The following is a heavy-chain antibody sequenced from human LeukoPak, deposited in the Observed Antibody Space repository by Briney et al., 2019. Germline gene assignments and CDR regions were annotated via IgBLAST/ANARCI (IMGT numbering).Heavy chain of an antibody. Sequence: GGSLRLSCAASGFTFSSYAMSWVRQAPGKGLEWASVISGSGGSTYYADSVKGRFTISRDNSKNTLYLQMNSLRAEDTAVYYCAKPMYDFWSGYYPYGAFDIWGQGTMVTVSS. CDR2: ISGSGGST. V-gene: IGHV3-23*01. CDR3: AKPMYDFWSGYYPYGAFDI. D-gene: IGHD3-3*01. CDR1: GFTFSSYA. J-gene: IGHJ3*02.